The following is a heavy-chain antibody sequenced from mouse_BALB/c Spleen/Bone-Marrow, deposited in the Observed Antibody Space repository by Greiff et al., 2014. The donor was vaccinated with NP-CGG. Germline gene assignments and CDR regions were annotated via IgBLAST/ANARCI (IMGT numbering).Heavy chain of an antibody. CDR3: ARQIKTCDIAGFAY. CDR2: ISSGGGST. V-gene: IGHV5-12-1*01. D-gene: IGHD1-3*01. CDR1: GFAFSSYD. J-gene: IGHJ3*01. Sequence: EVLLVESGGGLVKPGASLKLSCAASGFAFSSYDMSWVRQTPEKRLEWVAYISSGGGSTYYQDNVKGRFTITRDKAKNTLYLQMRSLKSEDTAMYYCARQIKTCDIAGFAYWGQGTLVTVSA.